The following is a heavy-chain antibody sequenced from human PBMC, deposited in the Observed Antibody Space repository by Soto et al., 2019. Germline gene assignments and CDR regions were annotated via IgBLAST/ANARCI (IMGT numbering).Heavy chain of an antibody. V-gene: IGHV3-23*01. Sequence: PVGSLRLSCAASGFTFSSYAMSWVRQAPGKGLEWVSAISGSGGSTYYADSVKGRFTISRDNSKNTLYLQMNSLRAEDTAVYYCANTPTPGSVGYWGQGTLVTVSS. J-gene: IGHJ4*02. D-gene: IGHD6-25*01. CDR3: ANTPTPGSVGY. CDR2: ISGSGGST. CDR1: GFTFSSYA.